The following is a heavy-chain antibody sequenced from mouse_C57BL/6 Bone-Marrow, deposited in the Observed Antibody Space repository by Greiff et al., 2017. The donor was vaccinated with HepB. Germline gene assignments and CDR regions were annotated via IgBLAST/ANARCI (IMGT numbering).Heavy chain of an antibody. V-gene: IGHV5-12*01. Sequence: EVQRVESGGGLVQPGGSLKLSCAASGFTFSDYYMYWVRQTPEKRLEWVAYISNGGGSTYYPDTVKGRFTISRDNAKNTLYLQMSRLKSEDTAMYYCARIGGEDFDYWGQGTTLTVSS. CDR2: ISNGGGST. CDR3: ARIGGEDFDY. CDR1: GFTFSDYY. J-gene: IGHJ2*01.